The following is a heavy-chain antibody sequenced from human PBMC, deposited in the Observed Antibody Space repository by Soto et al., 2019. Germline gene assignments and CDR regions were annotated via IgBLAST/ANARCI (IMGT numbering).Heavy chain of an antibody. V-gene: IGHV4-39*01. CDR1: GASINSSGHY. Sequence: PSETLSLTCTVSGASINSSGHYWSWVRQPPGKGLEWIGYIYYSGSAYYNPSLKSRVTVSVDTSKNQFSLKLSSVTAADTAVYYCARHPSDFWFDPWGQGTLVTVSS. CDR2: IYYSGSA. D-gene: IGHD2-21*02. J-gene: IGHJ5*02. CDR3: ARHPSDFWFDP.